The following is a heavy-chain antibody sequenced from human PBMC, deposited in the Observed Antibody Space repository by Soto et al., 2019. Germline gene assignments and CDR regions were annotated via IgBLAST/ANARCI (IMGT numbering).Heavy chain of an antibody. J-gene: IGHJ4*02. D-gene: IGHD3-9*01. CDR2: ISSSGSTI. V-gene: IGHV3-11*01. Sequence: GGSLRLSCAASGFTFSDYYMSWIRQAPGKGLEWVSYISSSGSTIYYADSVKGRFTISRDNAKNSLYLQMNSLRAEDTAVYYCARRFEQDSHPSGGDYWGQGTLVTVSS. CDR3: ARRFEQDSHPSGGDY. CDR1: GFTFSDYY.